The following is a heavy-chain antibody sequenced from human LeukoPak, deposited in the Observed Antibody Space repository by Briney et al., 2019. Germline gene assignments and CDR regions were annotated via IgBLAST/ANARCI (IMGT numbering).Heavy chain of an antibody. CDR1: GYTFTGYY. CDR2: INPNSGGT. V-gene: IGHV1-2*06. J-gene: IGHJ4*02. CDR3: ARDREVLRFLEWFLTD. Sequence: ASVKVSCKASGYTFTGYYMHWVRQAPGQGLEWMGRINPNSGGTNYAQKLQGRVTMTTDTSTSTAYMELRSLRSDDTAVYYCARDREVLRFLEWFLTDWGQGTLVTVSS. D-gene: IGHD3-3*01.